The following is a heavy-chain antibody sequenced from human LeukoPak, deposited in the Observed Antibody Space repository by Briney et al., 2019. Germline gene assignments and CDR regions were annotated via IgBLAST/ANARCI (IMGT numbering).Heavy chain of an antibody. CDR3: ARSSSRYCSGGSCYSGVLGYFDY. CDR1: GFTFSSYS. V-gene: IGHV3-48*01. D-gene: IGHD2-15*01. CDR2: ISSSRRTI. Sequence: PGGSLRLSCVASGFTFSSYSMNWVRQAPGKGLEWVSYISSSRRTISYADSVKGRFTISRDNAKNSLYLQMNSLRAEDTAVYYCARSSSRYCSGGSCYSGVLGYFDYWGQGTLVTVSS. J-gene: IGHJ4*02.